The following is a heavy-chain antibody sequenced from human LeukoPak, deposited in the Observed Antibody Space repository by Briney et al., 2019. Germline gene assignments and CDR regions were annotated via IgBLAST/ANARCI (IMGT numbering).Heavy chain of an antibody. CDR2: IKQDGTEK. CDR1: GFTFSSYW. J-gene: IGHJ3*02. CDR3: ARGDFSDNGDYVDAFDI. D-gene: IGHD4-17*01. Sequence: GGSLRLSCAASGFTFSSYWMSWVRQAPGKGLQWVANIKQDGTEKFYVDSVKGRFTISRDNTRKSLYLQMNRLRAEDTAVYYCARGDFSDNGDYVDAFDIWGRGTMVVVSS. V-gene: IGHV3-7*01.